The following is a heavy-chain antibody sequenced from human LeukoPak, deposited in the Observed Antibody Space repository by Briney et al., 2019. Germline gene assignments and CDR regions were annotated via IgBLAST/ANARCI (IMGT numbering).Heavy chain of an antibody. CDR3: ARSDSSGYSQFDY. J-gene: IGHJ4*02. V-gene: IGHV1-46*01. D-gene: IGHD3-22*01. Sequence: ASVKVSCKASGYTFTSYYMHWVRQAPGQGLEWMGVINPSGGSTSYAQKFQGRVTMTRDMSTSTVYMELSSLRSEDTAVYYCARSDSSGYSQFDYWGQGTLVTVSS. CDR2: INPSGGST. CDR1: GYTFTSYY.